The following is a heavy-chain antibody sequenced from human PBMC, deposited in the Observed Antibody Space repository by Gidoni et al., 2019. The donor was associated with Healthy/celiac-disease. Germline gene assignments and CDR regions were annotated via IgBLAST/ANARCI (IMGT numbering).Heavy chain of an antibody. CDR2: ISSSSSYI. CDR3: ARARGELLPFDY. D-gene: IGHD1-26*01. CDR1: GFTFSSYS. Sequence: EVQLVESGGGLVKPGGSLRLSCAASGFTFSSYSMNWVRQAPGKGLEWVSSISSSSSYIYYADSVKGRFTISRDNAKNSLYLQMNSLRAEDTAVYYCARARGELLPFDYWGQGTLVTVSS. V-gene: IGHV3-21*01. J-gene: IGHJ4*02.